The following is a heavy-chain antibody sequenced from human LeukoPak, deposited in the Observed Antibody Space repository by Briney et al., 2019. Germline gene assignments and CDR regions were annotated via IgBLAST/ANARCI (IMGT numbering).Heavy chain of an antibody. J-gene: IGHJ6*02. CDR3: ARDPQRGVDKDV. V-gene: IGHV3-11*01. Sequence: GGSLRLSCAASGFTFSDYYMSWIRQAPGKGLEWVSYISSSGSTIYYADPVKGRFTISRDNAKNSLYLQMNSLRAEDTAVYYCARDPQRGVDKDVWGQGTTVTVSS. D-gene: IGHD3-10*01. CDR1: GFTFSDYY. CDR2: ISSSGSTI.